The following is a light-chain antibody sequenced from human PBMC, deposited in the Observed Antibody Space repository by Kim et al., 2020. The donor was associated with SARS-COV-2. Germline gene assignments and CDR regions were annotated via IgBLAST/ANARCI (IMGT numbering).Light chain of an antibody. CDR3: QQYSSPPST. CDR2: VAS. V-gene: IGKV3-20*01. J-gene: IGKJ5*01. Sequence: SSGGEATLSCRAARGVTSNCLAWYQQKPGQAPKLLIYVASSRASGIPDRFSGSGSGTEFTLTISRLQPEDFAVYYCQQYSSPPSTFGEGTRLEIK. CDR1: RGVTSNC.